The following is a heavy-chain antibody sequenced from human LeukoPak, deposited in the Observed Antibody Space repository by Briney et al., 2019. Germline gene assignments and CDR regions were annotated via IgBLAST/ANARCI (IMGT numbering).Heavy chain of an antibody. Sequence: SETLSLTCTVSGGSISSSSYYWGWIRQPPGKGLEWIGSIYYSGSTYYNPSRKSRVTISVDTSKNQFSLKLSSVTAADTAVYYCARRSIAAAGNPDWFDPWGQGTLVTVSS. D-gene: IGHD6-13*01. V-gene: IGHV4-39*01. CDR3: ARRSIAAAGNPDWFDP. CDR2: IYYSGST. CDR1: GGSISSSSYY. J-gene: IGHJ5*02.